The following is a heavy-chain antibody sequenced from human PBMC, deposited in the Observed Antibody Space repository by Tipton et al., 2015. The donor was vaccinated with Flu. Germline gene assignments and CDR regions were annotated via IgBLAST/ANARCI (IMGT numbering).Heavy chain of an antibody. CDR1: GGSFSGYY. J-gene: IGHJ6*02. CDR3: AREVRFLEHYYGMDV. CDR2: INHSGST. Sequence: TLSLTCAVYGGSFSGYYWSWIRQPPGKGLEWIGEINHSGSTNYNPSLKSRVTISVDTSKNQFSLKLSSVTAADTAVYYCAREVRFLEHYYGMDVGGQGTTVTVSS. D-gene: IGHD3-3*01. V-gene: IGHV4-34*01.